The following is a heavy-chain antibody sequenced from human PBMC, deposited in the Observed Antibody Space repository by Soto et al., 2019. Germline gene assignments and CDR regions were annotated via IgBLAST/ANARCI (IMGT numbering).Heavy chain of an antibody. J-gene: IGHJ4*02. D-gene: IGHD3-10*01. CDR3: AKDHYYGSGSYSDY. CDR2: ISYDGSNK. CDR1: GFTFSSYG. V-gene: IGHV3-30*18. Sequence: QVPLVESGGGVVQPGRSLRLSCAASGFTFSSYGMRWVRQAPSKGLEWVAVISYDGSNKYYADSVKGRFTISRDNSKNTLYLQMNSLRAEDTAVYYCAKDHYYGSGSYSDYWGQGTLVTVSS.